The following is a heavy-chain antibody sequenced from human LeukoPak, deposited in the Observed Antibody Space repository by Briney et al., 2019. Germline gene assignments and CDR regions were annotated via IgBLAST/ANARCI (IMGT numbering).Heavy chain of an antibody. Sequence: PGGSLRLSCVASGFTYSHYGMNWVRQAPGKGLEWVSGITSDSRGIYYADSVKGRFTIYRDNSKNTLYLQMNSLRTEDTAVYYCARDGPPLSWGYYYYMDVWGKGTTVTVSS. CDR3: ARDGPPLSWGYYYYMDV. J-gene: IGHJ6*03. V-gene: IGHV3-23*01. D-gene: IGHD3-16*02. CDR2: ITSDSRGI. CDR1: GFTYSHYG.